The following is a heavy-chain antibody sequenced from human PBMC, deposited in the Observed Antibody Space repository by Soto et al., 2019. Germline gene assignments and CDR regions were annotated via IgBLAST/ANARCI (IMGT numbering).Heavy chain of an antibody. CDR3: ARELTSGDY. J-gene: IGHJ4*02. CDR1: GYIFTNYY. Sequence: QVQLVQSGAEVKNPGASVKLSCKASGYIFTNYYIHWVRQAPGQGLEWMAIINPNGGSTNYAQEFQGRVNMDRDTFTNTVYMELSSLRSEDTAIYYCARELTSGDYWGQGTLVTVSS. CDR2: INPNGGST. V-gene: IGHV1-46*01. D-gene: IGHD2-8*01.